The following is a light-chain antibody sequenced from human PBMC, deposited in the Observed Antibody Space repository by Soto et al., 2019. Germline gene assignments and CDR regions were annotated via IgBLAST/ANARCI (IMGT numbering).Light chain of an antibody. V-gene: IGKV3-15*01. CDR2: GAS. Sequence: EIVMTQSPATLSVSPGERATLSCRASQSVTNKLAWYQQKPGQSPRLLIFGASTRATGIPATFRGSGSGTEFTLTINSLQSEDFDAYYCQQYKSWHITFGQGTRLEIK. CDR1: QSVTNK. CDR3: QQYKSWHIT. J-gene: IGKJ5*01.